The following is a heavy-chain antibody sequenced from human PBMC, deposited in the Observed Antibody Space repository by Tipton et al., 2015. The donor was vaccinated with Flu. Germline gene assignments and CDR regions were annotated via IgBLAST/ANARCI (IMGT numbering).Heavy chain of an antibody. D-gene: IGHD3-22*01. CDR3: ARINQNGYYHFLS. Sequence: TLSLTCSVSNGPINYFYWSWIRQPAGKGLEWIGRIYPSGGTDYNPSLGGRVTMSVDTAKSQFSLKLTSVTAADAAVYYCARINQNGYYHFLSWGQGTLVTVSA. V-gene: IGHV4-4*07. CDR1: NGPINYFY. J-gene: IGHJ5*02. CDR2: IYPSGGT.